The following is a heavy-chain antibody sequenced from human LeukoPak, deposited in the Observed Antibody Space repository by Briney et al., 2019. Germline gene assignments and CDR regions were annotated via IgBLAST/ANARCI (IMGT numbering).Heavy chain of an antibody. CDR1: GGSFSGYY. V-gene: IGHV4-34*01. CDR3: ARFSSIAAALDY. Sequence: SETLSLTCAVYGGSFSGYYWSWIRQPPGKGLEWIGEINQSGSTNYNPSLKSRVTISVDTSKNQFSLKLSSVTAADTAVYYCARFSSIAAALDYWGLGTLVTVSS. CDR2: INQSGST. J-gene: IGHJ4*02. D-gene: IGHD6-13*01.